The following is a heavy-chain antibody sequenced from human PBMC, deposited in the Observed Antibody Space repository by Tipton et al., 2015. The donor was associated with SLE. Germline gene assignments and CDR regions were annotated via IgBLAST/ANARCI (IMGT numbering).Heavy chain of an antibody. CDR3: ARGGPRFFQH. CDR2: IKQDGSDK. J-gene: IGHJ1*01. V-gene: IGHV3-7*01. Sequence: GSLRLSCEASGFTFSNYWMNWVRQAPGKGLEWVASIKQDGSDKYYVDSVKGRFTISRDNANNSLFLQMNSLRAEDTAVYYCARGGPRFFQHWGQGTLVTVSS. CDR1: GFTFSNYW.